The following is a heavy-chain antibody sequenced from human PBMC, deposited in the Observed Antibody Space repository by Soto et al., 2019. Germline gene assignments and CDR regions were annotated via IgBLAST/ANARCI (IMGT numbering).Heavy chain of an antibody. V-gene: IGHV3-21*01. CDR1: GFTFSSYS. Sequence: EVQLVESGGGLVKPGGSLRLSCAASGFTFSSYSMNWVRQAPGKGLEWVSSIISSSCYIYYEDSVKGRSTISRDNAKNSLYLQMSSLGAEDTAVYYSASPYSSSSVVDYGGQGTLVPVSS. J-gene: IGHJ4*02. D-gene: IGHD6-6*01. CDR3: ASPYSSSSVVDY. CDR2: IISSSCYI.